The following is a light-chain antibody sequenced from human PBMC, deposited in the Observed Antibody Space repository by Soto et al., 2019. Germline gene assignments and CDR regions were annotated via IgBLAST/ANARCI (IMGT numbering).Light chain of an antibody. CDR2: ESS. J-gene: IGKJ2*01. CDR1: QNVANY. V-gene: IGKV3-11*01. Sequence: EIVLTQSPATLSLSPGERATLSCRASQNVANYLDWYQQKPGQAPRLPIYESSNRATGIAARFSGSGSGTDFTLSISRLEPEDFAVYHCQQRSNWPYTFGQGTRWIS. CDR3: QQRSNWPYT.